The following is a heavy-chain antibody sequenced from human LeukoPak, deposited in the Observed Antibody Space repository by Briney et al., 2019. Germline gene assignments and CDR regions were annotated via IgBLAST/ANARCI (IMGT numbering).Heavy chain of an antibody. V-gene: IGHV3-23*01. CDR1: GFTFSSYA. J-gene: IGHJ4*02. CDR2: ISGSGGST. Sequence: GGSLRLSCAASGFTFSSYAMSWVRQAPGKGLEWVSAISGSGGSTYYADSVKGRFTISRDNSKNTLYLQMNSLRAEDTAVYYCARGLAESVDTDPAFDYWGQGTLVTVSS. CDR3: ARGLAESVDTDPAFDY. D-gene: IGHD5-18*01.